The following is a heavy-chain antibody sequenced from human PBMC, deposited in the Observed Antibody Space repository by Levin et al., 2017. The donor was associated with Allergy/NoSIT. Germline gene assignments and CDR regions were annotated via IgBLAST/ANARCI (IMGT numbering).Heavy chain of an antibody. V-gene: IGHV3-23*01. CDR2: ISGSGGST. CDR1: GFTFSSYA. CDR3: AKDATQWLEGFDY. D-gene: IGHD6-19*01. Sequence: GESLKISCAASGFTFSSYAMSWVRQAPGKGLEWVSAISGSGGSTYYADSVKGRFTISRDNSKNTLYLQMNSLRAEDTAVYYCAKDATQWLEGFDYWGQGTLVTVSS. J-gene: IGHJ4*02.